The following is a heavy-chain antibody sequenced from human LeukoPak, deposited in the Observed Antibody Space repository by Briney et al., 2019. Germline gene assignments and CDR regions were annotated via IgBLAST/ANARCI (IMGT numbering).Heavy chain of an antibody. J-gene: IGHJ3*02. CDR3: ARQTMTTADAFDI. Sequence: SETLSLTCTVSGGSISSHFWSCIQQPPGKGLEWVAYIYYSGSTDYSGSTDYNPSLKSRVTISVGTSKKQFSLKLSSVTAGDTAVYYCARQTMTTADAFDIWGQGTMVTVSS. CDR1: GGSISSHF. CDR2: IYYSGSTDYSGST. D-gene: IGHD4-17*01. V-gene: IGHV4-59*08.